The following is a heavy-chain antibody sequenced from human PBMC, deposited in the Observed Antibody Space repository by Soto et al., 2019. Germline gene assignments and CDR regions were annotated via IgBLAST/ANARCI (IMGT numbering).Heavy chain of an antibody. CDR1: GYTFTSYG. CDR2: ISAYNGNT. CDR3: ARDPSQTPDDYFDY. V-gene: IGHV1-18*01. Sequence: GASVKVSCKASGYTFTSYGISWVRQAPGQGLEWMGWISAYNGNTNYAQKLQGRVTMTTDTSTSTAYMELRSLRSDDTAVYYCARDPSQTPDDYFDYWGQGTLVTVSS. J-gene: IGHJ4*02.